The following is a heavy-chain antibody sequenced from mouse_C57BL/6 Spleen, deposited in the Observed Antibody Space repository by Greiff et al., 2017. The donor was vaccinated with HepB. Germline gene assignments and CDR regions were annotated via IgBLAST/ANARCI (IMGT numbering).Heavy chain of an antibody. CDR1: GYTFTDYE. V-gene: IGHV1-15*01. Sequence: QVQLQQPGAELVRPGASVTLSCKASGYTFTDYEMHWVKQTPVHGLEWIGAIDPETGGTAYNQKFKGKAILTADKSSSTAYMELRSLTSEDSAVYYCTRRDYGSSDEFAYWGQGTLVTVSA. J-gene: IGHJ3*01. CDR2: IDPETGGT. CDR3: TRRDYGSSDEFAY. D-gene: IGHD1-1*01.